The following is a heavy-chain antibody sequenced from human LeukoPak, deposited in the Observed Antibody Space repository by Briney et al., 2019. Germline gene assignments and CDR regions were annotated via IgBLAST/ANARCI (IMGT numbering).Heavy chain of an antibody. CDR2: IYYSGST. D-gene: IGHD6-19*01. CDR3: ARAVAGIEFDY. J-gene: IGHJ4*02. CDR1: GGSISSYY. V-gene: IGHV4-59*01. Sequence: TSETLFLTCTVSGGSISSYYWSWIRRPPGKGLEWIGYIYYSGSTNYNPSLKSRVTISVDTSKNQFSLKLSSVTAADTAVYYCARAVAGIEFDYWGQGTLVTVSS.